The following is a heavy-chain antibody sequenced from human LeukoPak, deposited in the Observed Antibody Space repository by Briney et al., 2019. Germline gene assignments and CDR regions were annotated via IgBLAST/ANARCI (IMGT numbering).Heavy chain of an antibody. CDR2: IYYSGST. J-gene: IGHJ3*02. V-gene: IGHV4-59*01. CDR1: GASIRSFY. CDR3: ARGPYGAKTDAFDM. Sequence: SETLSLTCTVSGASIRSFYWSWIRQPPGKGLEWIGYIYYSGSTNYNPSLRSRVTISVDTSKNQFSLKLSSVTVADTAVYYCARGPYGAKTDAFDMWGQGTMVTVSS. D-gene: IGHD3-10*01.